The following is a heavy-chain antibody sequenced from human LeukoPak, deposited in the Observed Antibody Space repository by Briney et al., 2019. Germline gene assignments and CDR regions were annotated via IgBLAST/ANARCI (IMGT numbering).Heavy chain of an antibody. D-gene: IGHD6-19*01. CDR1: GDSVSSNSAA. J-gene: IGHJ4*02. Sequence: SRTLSLTCAISGDSVSSNSAAGNLIRQSPSRGLEWLGRTYYRSKWYNDYAISVKSRITINPDTSKNRFSLQLNSVAPEDTAVYYCARVGSASNGWYFSDWGQGTLVTVSS. CDR2: TYYRSKWYN. CDR3: ARVGSASNGWYFSD. V-gene: IGHV6-1*01.